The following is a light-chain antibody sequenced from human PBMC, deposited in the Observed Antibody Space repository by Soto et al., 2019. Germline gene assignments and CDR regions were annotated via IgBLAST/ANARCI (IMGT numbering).Light chain of an antibody. CDR1: SSDVGIYNY. V-gene: IGLV2-14*01. Sequence: QSVLAQPASVSGSPGQSIALSCTGSSSDVGIYNYVSWYQQHPGKVPKLIIYEVTNRPSGVSNRFSGSKSGNTASLTISGLQAEDEADYYCSSYTTSSTRVFXTGTKLTVL. CDR2: EVT. CDR3: SSYTTSSTRV. J-gene: IGLJ1*01.